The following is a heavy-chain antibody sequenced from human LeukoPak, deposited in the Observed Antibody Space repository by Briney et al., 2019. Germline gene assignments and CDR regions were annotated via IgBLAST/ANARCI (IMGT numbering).Heavy chain of an antibody. V-gene: IGHV4-39*07. J-gene: IGHJ6*02. CDR1: GGSISSSSYY. D-gene: IGHD6-13*01. CDR3: ARGRAIAAAGRVGYYYYGMDV. CDR2: IYYSGST. Sequence: PSETLSLTCTVSGGSISSSSYYWGWIRQPPGKGLEWIGSIYYSGSTYYNPSLKSRVTISVDTSKNQFSLKLSSVTAADTAVYYCARGRAIAAAGRVGYYYYGMDVWGQGTTVTVSS.